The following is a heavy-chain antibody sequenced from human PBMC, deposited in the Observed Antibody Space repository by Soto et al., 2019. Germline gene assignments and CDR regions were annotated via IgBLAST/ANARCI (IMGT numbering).Heavy chain of an antibody. CDR2: INHSGST. CDR1: GGSFSGYY. J-gene: IGHJ4*02. CDR3: ARGINMVRGVGDY. Sequence: QVQLQQWGAGLLKPSETLSLTCAVYGGSFSGYYWSWIRQPPGKGLEWIGEINHSGSTNYNPSLKSRVTISVDPSKNQFSLKLSSVTAADTAVYYCARGINMVRGVGDYWGQGTLVTVSS. D-gene: IGHD3-10*01. V-gene: IGHV4-34*01.